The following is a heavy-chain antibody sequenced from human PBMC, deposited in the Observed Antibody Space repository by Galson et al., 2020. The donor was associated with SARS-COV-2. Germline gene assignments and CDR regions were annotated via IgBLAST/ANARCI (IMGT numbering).Heavy chain of an antibody. CDR2: ISSSSSYI. J-gene: IGHJ3*01. CDR3: AREYATVTTHAFGF. D-gene: IGHD4-17*01. V-gene: IGHV3-21*01. CDR1: GFTFSSYS. Sequence: GGSLRLSCAASGFTFSSYSMNWVRQAPGKGLEWVSSISSSSSYIYYADSVMGRFTISRDNAQNSLYLQMNSLRAEDTAVYYCAREYATVTTHAFGFWCQGTMVTVSS.